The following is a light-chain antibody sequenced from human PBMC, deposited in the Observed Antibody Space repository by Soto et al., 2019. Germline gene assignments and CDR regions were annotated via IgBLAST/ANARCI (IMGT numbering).Light chain of an antibody. CDR3: SSYINSITFVV. CDR2: EVS. Sequence: QSALTQPASVSGSPGQSITISCTGTSSDVGGYNYVSWYQQHPGKAPKLMIYEVSNRPSGVSNRFSCSKSGNTASLTISGLQAEDEADYYCSSYINSITFVVFGGGTKVTVL. V-gene: IGLV2-14*01. CDR1: SSDVGGYNY. J-gene: IGLJ2*01.